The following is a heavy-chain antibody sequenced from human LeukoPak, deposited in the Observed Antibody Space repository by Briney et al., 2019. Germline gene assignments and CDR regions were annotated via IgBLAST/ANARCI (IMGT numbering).Heavy chain of an antibody. V-gene: IGHV3-30*04. CDR2: ISYDGSNK. CDR1: GFTFSSYA. D-gene: IGHD3-10*01. J-gene: IGHJ5*02. CDR3: ARDHLVRGVIVGANWFDP. Sequence: GGSLRVSCAASGFTFSSYAMHWVRQAPGKGLEWVAVISYDGSNKYYADSVKGRFTISRDNSKNTLYLQMNSLRAEDTAVYYCARDHLVRGVIVGANWFDPWGQGTLVTVSS.